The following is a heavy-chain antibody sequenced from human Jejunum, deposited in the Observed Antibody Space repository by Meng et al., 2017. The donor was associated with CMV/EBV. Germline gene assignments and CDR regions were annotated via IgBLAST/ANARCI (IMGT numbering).Heavy chain of an antibody. CDR2: IYYSGST. V-gene: IGHV4-59*01. CDR1: GGSISMYY. Sequence: GGSISMYYWSWLRQPPGKGLEWIGYIYYSGSTNYNPSLKSRVTISVDTSKNQFSLKLNSVTTADTAVYYCARGGEGYIDYYGMDVWGQGTTVTVSS. CDR3: ARGGEGYIDYYGMDV. J-gene: IGHJ6*02. D-gene: IGHD5-18*01.